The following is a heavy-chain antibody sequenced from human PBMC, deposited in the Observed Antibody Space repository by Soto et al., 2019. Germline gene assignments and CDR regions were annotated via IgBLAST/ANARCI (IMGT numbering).Heavy chain of an antibody. CDR3: ARGTTVTTLGYYYYGMDV. CDR1: GYTFTGYY. J-gene: IGHJ6*02. D-gene: IGHD4-17*01. V-gene: IGHV1-2*04. Sequence: GASVKVSCKASGYTFTGYYMHWVRQAPGQGLEWMGWINPNSGGTNYAQKFQGWVTMTRGTSISTAYMELSRLRSDDTAVYYCARGTTVTTLGYYYYGMDVWGQGTTVTVSS. CDR2: INPNSGGT.